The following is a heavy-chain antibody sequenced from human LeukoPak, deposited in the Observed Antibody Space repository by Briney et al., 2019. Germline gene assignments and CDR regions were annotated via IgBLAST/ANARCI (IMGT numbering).Heavy chain of an antibody. D-gene: IGHD2-8*01. CDR2: INPNSGDP. Sequence: GASVKVSCKTSGYTFTDSYIHWVRQAPGQGLEWMGRINPNSGDPNYPQKFQGRVTMTRDTSISTAYMEMSRLTSDDTAVYYCARSARHCNNGVCFTDYYIDLWGKGTTVIVSS. V-gene: IGHV1-2*06. J-gene: IGHJ6*03. CDR1: GYTFTDSY. CDR3: ARSARHCNNGVCFTDYYIDL.